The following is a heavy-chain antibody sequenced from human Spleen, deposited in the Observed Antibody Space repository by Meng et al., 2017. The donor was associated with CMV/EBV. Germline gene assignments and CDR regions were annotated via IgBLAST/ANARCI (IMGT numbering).Heavy chain of an antibody. V-gene: IGHV1-18*01. CDR2: ISAYNGNT. Sequence: VQVVQSGAEVKKPGAAVMVSCKASGYTFTSYGISWGRQATGQGREWMGWISAYNGNTNHAQKLQGRVTMTTDTSTSTAYMELRSLRSDDTAVYYCARDIGYDILTGYYAFDYWGQGTLVTVSS. D-gene: IGHD3-9*01. CDR3: ARDIGYDILTGYYAFDY. CDR1: GYTFTSYG. J-gene: IGHJ4*02.